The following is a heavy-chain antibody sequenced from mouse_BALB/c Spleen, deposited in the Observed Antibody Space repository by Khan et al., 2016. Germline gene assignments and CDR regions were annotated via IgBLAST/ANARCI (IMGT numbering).Heavy chain of an antibody. Sequence: QVQLQQPGAELVRPGASVKLSCKASGYTFTSYWINWVKQRPGQGLEWIGNIYPSDSYTNYNQKFKDKATLTVDKSSSTAYMQLSSPTSEDSAVYYCTSGSRPWFAYWGQGTLVTVSA. CDR3: TSGSRPWFAY. J-gene: IGHJ3*01. D-gene: IGHD1-1*01. CDR2: IYPSDSYT. CDR1: GYTFTSYW. V-gene: IGHV1-69*02.